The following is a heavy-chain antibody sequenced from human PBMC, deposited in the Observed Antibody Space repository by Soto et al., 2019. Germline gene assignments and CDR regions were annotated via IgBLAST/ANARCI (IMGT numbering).Heavy chain of an antibody. CDR3: AGVVDSDFWSGRRGYYYMDV. Sequence: EVQLVESGGGLVQPGGSLRLSCAASGFTFSSYAMDWVRQPPGKGLEYVSAISSNGGNTDYANSVKGRFTISRDNSKNTLYLQMGSLRTDDMAVYYCAGVVDSDFWSGRRGYYYMDVWGKGTTVTVSS. D-gene: IGHD3-3*01. J-gene: IGHJ6*03. CDR2: ISSNGGNT. V-gene: IGHV3-64*01. CDR1: GFTFSSYA.